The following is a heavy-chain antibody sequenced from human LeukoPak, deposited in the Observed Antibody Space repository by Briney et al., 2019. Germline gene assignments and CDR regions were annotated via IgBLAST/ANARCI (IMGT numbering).Heavy chain of an antibody. CDR1: GFIFDDYA. D-gene: IGHD3-22*01. CDR2: ISGDGGST. CDR3: ARGYYYDSSGYYLSDAFDI. Sequence: GGSLRLSCAASGFIFDDYAMHWVRQDPGKGLEWVSLISGDGGSTYYADSVKGRFTISRDNSKNSLYLQMNSLRTEDTALYYCARGYYYDSSGYYLSDAFDIWGQGTMVTLSS. V-gene: IGHV3-43*02. J-gene: IGHJ3*02.